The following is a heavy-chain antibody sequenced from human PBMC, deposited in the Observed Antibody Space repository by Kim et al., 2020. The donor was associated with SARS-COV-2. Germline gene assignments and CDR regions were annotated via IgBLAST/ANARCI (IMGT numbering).Heavy chain of an antibody. D-gene: IGHD1-1*01. V-gene: IGHV1-69*13. J-gene: IGHJ3*01. CDR3: ARAPNEGAFDV. CDR2: IIPMFGTV. CDR1: GDTFNNFA. Sequence: SVKVSCKASGDTFNNFAISWVRLAPGQGLEWMGDIIPMFGTVKSAQKFQGRLTITADESTTTAFMDLSSLRSEDTAIYFCARAPNEGAFDVWGQGTMVTVSP.